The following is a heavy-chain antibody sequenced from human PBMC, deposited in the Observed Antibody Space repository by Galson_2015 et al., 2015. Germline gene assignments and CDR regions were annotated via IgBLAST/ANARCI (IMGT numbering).Heavy chain of an antibody. CDR2: IKYDGSEK. CDR3: ARDQRRFASSRVP. Sequence: SLRLSCAASGFTFNDYSMNWVRQAPGKGLEWVANIKYDGSEKYYVDSVKGRFTISRDNAKNSLFLQMNSLRTGDTAVYYCARDQRRFASSRVPWGQGTLVTVSS. J-gene: IGHJ5*02. CDR1: GFTFNDYS. V-gene: IGHV3-7*01. D-gene: IGHD6-13*01.